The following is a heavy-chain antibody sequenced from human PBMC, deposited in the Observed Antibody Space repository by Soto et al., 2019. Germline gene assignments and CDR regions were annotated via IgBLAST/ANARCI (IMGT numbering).Heavy chain of an antibody. J-gene: IGHJ4*02. CDR3: ASTSCGGDCYTNYYFDY. V-gene: IGHV1-46*01. Sequence: ASVKVSCKASGYTFTIYYMHWVRQAPGQGLEWMGIINPSGGSTSYAQKFQGRVTMTRDTSTSTVYMELSSLRSEDTAVYYCASTSCGGDCYTNYYFDYWGQGTLVTVSS. D-gene: IGHD2-21*02. CDR1: GYTFTIYY. CDR2: INPSGGST.